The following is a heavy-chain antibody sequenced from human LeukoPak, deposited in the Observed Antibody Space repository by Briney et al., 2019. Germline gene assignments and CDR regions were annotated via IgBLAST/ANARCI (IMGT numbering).Heavy chain of an antibody. V-gene: IGHV3-9*01. CDR2: ISWNSGSI. CDR1: GFTFDDYA. D-gene: IGHD6-19*01. CDR3: AKDLSAVAVAGNFDY. J-gene: IGHJ4*02. Sequence: GGSLRLSCAASGFTFDDYAMHWVRQAPGKGLEWVSGISWNSGSIGYADSVKGRFTISRDNAKNSLYLQMNSLRAEDTALYYCAKDLSAVAVAGNFDYWGQGTLVTVSS.